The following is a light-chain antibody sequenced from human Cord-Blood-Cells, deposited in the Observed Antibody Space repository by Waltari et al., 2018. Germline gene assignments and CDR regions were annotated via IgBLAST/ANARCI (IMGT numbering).Light chain of an antibody. CDR3: GADHGSGSNFVKV. CDR1: SGYSNYK. V-gene: IGLV9-49*01. CDR2: VGTGGIVG. J-gene: IGLJ3*02. Sequence: QPVLTQPPSDSASLGASVTLTCPLSSGYSNYKVDWYQQRPGKGPRFVMRVGTGGIVGSKGDGIPDRFSVLGSGLNRYLTIKNIQEEDESDYHCGADHGSGSNFVKVFGGGTKLTVL.